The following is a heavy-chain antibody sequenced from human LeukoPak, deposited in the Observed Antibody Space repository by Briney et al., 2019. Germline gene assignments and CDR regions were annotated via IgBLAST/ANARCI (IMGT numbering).Heavy chain of an antibody. CDR1: GGSISSSSYY. D-gene: IGHD3-3*01. Sequence: PSETLSLTCTVSGGSISSSSYYWGWIRQPPGKGLEWIGSIYYSGSTYYNPSLKSRVTISVDTSKNQFSLKLSSVTAADTAVYYCARAPGKITIFGVGYYYYYMDVWGKGTTVTVSS. CDR2: IYYSGST. V-gene: IGHV4-39*07. CDR3: ARAPGKITIFGVGYYYYYMDV. J-gene: IGHJ6*03.